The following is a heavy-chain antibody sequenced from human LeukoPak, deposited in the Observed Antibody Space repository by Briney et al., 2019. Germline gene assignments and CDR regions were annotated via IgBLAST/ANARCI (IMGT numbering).Heavy chain of an antibody. V-gene: IGHV4-30-4*08. D-gene: IGHD1-26*01. CDR2: IYYSGST. CDR1: GGSISSGDYY. J-gene: IGHJ4*02. CDR3: ASQKWELPYYFDY. Sequence: PSETLSLTCTVSGGSISSGDYYWSWIRQPPGKGLEWIGYIYYSGSTYYNPSLKSRVTISVDTSKNQFSLKRSSVTAADTAVYYCASQKWELPYYFDYWGQGTLVTVSS.